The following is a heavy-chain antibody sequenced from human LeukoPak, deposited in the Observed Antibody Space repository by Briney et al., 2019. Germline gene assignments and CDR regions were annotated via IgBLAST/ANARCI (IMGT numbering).Heavy chain of an antibody. J-gene: IGHJ4*02. Sequence: ASVKVSCKASGGTFSSYAISWVRQAPGQGLEWMGGTIPIFGTANYAQKFQGRVTITADESTSTAYMELSSLRSEDTAVYYCARAYCGGDCYSYFDYWGQGTLVTVSS. CDR1: GGTFSSYA. CDR2: TIPIFGTA. D-gene: IGHD2-21*02. V-gene: IGHV1-69*13. CDR3: ARAYCGGDCYSYFDY.